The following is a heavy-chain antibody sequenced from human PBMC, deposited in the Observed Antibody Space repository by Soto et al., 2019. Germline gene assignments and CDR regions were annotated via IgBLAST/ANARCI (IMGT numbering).Heavy chain of an antibody. CDR1: GFTFSSYS. CDR2: ISSSSRYI. V-gene: IGHV3-21*01. Sequence: GGSLRLSCAASGFTFSSYSMNWVRQAPGKGLEWVSSISSSSRYIYYPDSVKGRFTISRDNAKNSLYLQMSSLRAENTAVYYCARGFDILTGLYFQHWGQGTLVTVSS. CDR3: ARGFDILTGLYFQH. D-gene: IGHD3-9*01. J-gene: IGHJ1*01.